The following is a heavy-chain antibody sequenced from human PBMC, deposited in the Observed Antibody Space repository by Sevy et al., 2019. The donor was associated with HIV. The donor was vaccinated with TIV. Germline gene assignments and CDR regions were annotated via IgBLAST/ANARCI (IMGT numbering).Heavy chain of an antibody. V-gene: IGHV3-7*01. CDR3: ATYGPDSTFDN. Sequence: GGSLRLSCVGSGFTFSGRWMSWVRQPTGKGLEWVANIKEDESHKYYVDSSKGRFTISRDNDKNSLYLQMNSLRDEDTAVYYCATYGPDSTFDNLGQGTLVTVSS. CDR1: GFTFSGRW. CDR2: IKEDESHK. J-gene: IGHJ4*02. D-gene: IGHD2-21*01.